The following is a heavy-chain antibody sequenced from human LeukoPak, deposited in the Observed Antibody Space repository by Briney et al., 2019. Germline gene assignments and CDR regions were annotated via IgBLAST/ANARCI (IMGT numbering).Heavy chain of an antibody. D-gene: IGHD4-17*01. CDR2: IRYDGSNK. Sequence: GGSLRLSCAASGFTFTKYGMHWVRQAPGMGLEWVALIRYDGSNKYYADSVKGRFTISRDNSKNTLYLQMNSLRAEDTAVYYCANEWRGDQAFDYWGQGTLVTVSS. CDR1: GFTFTKYG. CDR3: ANEWRGDQAFDY. J-gene: IGHJ4*02. V-gene: IGHV3-30*02.